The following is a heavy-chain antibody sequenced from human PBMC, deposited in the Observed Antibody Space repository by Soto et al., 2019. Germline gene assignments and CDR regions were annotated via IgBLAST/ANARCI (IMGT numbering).Heavy chain of an antibody. Sequence: SEPLSLTCTVSGGSISSSSYYWGWIRQPPGKGLEWIGSIYYSGSTYYNPSLKSRVTISVDTSKNQFSLKLSSVTAADTAVYYWARQLAVTNDAFDSWGQGTMVTVSS. D-gene: IGHD4-17*01. J-gene: IGHJ3*02. CDR2: IYYSGST. CDR1: GGSISSSSYY. V-gene: IGHV4-39*01. CDR3: ARQLAVTNDAFDS.